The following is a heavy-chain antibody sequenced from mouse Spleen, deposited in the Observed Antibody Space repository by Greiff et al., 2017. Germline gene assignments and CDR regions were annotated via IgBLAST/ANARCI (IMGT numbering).Heavy chain of an antibody. CDR2: ISDGGRYT. Sequence: EVKVVESGGGLVKPGGSLKLSCAASGFTFSSYAMSWVRQTPEKRLEWVATISDGGRYTYYPDNVKGRFTISRDNAKNNLYLQMSHLKSEDTAMDYCARDKDYSFAYWGQETLVTVSA. CDR3: ARDKDYSFAY. V-gene: IGHV5-4*01. D-gene: IGHD1-1*01. CDR1: GFTFSSYA. J-gene: IGHJ3*01.